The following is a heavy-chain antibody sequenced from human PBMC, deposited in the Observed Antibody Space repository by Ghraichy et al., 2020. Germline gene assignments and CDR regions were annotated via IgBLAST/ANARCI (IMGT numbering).Heavy chain of an antibody. CDR1: GFTFRSYA. D-gene: IGHD6-13*01. J-gene: IGHJ5*02. V-gene: IGHV3-23*01. CDR3: AKAHSSSWYWFDP. Sequence: GGSLRLSCVASGFTFRSYAMTWVRQAPGKGLEWVSTISGNGGATHYADSVKGRFTISRDNSKNTLYLQVNSLRVEDTAVYYCAKAHSSSWYWFDPWGQGTLVTVSS. CDR2: ISGNGGAT.